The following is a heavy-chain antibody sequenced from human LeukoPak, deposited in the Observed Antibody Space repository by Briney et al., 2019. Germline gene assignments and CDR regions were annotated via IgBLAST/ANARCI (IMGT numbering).Heavy chain of an antibody. V-gene: IGHV4-59*01. CDR1: GGSISSYY. CDR2: IYYSGGT. CDR3: ARAPASDAFDI. J-gene: IGHJ3*02. Sequence: SETLSLTCTVSGGSISSYYWSWIRQPPGKGLEWIGYIYYSGGTNYNPSLKSRVTISVDTSKNQFSLKLSSVTAADTAVYYCARAPASDAFDIWGQGTMVTVSS. D-gene: IGHD2-2*01.